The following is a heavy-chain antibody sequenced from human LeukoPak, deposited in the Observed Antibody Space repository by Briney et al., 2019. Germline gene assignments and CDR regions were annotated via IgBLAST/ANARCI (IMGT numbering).Heavy chain of an antibody. J-gene: IGHJ4*02. Sequence: YYADSVKGRFTISRDNSKNTLYLQMNSLRAEDTAVYYCAKGGGTATMVRGVIIGDYFDYWGQGTLVTVSS. D-gene: IGHD3-10*01. V-gene: IGHV3-33*06. CDR3: AKGGGTATMVRGVIIGDYFDY.